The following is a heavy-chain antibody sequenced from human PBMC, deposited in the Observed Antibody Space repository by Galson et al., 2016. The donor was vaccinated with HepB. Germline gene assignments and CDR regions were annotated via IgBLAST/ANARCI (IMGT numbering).Heavy chain of an antibody. Sequence: SLRLSCAASGFTVSSSYMSWVRQAPGKGLEWVSVIYSGGSTYYADSVKGRFTISRDDSKNSLYLQMNSLKIEDTAVYYCARVGYCSSTTCRQAYDYWGQGTLVTVSS. D-gene: IGHD2-2*01. CDR2: IYSGGST. J-gene: IGHJ4*02. CDR3: ARVGYCSSTTCRQAYDY. V-gene: IGHV3-53*01. CDR1: GFTVSSSY.